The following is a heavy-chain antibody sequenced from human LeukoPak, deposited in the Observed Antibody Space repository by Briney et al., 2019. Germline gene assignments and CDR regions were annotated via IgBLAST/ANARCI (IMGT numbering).Heavy chain of an antibody. Sequence: GSLRLSCAASGFTFSSYAMHWVRQAPGKGLEWVAVISYDGSNKYYADSVKGRFTISRDNSKNTLYLQMNSLRAEDTAVYYCAREMATIEQYYFDYWGQGTLVTVSS. V-gene: IGHV3-30*01. J-gene: IGHJ4*02. D-gene: IGHD5-24*01. CDR1: GFTFSSYA. CDR2: ISYDGSNK. CDR3: AREMATIEQYYFDY.